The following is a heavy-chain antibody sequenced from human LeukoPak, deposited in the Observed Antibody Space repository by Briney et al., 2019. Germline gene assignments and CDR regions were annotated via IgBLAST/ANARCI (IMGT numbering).Heavy chain of an antibody. J-gene: IGHJ4*02. CDR2: INPSGGST. V-gene: IGHV1-46*01. CDR3: ARAFPYCSGGSCYYRETNGYYFDY. CDR1: GYTFTSYY. Sequence: GASVKVSCKASGYTFTSYYMNWVRQAPGQGLEWMGIINPSGGSTSYAQKFQGRVTMTRDTSTSTVYMELSSLRSEDTAVYYCARAFPYCSGGSCYYRETNGYYFDYWGQGTLVTVSS. D-gene: IGHD2-15*01.